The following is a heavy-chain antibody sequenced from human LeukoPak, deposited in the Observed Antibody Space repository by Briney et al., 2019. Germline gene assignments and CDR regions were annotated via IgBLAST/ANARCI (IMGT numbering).Heavy chain of an antibody. Sequence: ASVKVSCKASGYTFTSYGISWVRQAPGQGLEWMGWISAYNGNTNYAQKLQGRVTMTTDTSTSTAYMELRSLRSDDTAVYYCASRSIPIHSHAFDIWGQGRMVTVSS. J-gene: IGHJ3*02. V-gene: IGHV1-18*01. CDR3: ASRSIPIHSHAFDI. CDR2: ISAYNGNT. CDR1: GYTFTSYG. D-gene: IGHD5-18*01.